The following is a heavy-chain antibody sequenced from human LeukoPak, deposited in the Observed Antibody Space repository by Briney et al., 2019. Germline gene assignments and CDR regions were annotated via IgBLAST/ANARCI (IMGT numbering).Heavy chain of an antibody. Sequence: PSETLSLTCTVSGGSVISHYWSWIRQSPGKGLEWIGYIYYSGSTNYNPPLKGRITISIDTSNNRFSLKVTSVTAADTAVYYCARGDMVLGATREYFNFYGMDVWGQGTTVTVSS. V-gene: IGHV4-59*02. CDR2: IYYSGST. CDR3: ARGDMVLGATREYFNFYGMDV. CDR1: GGSVISHY. J-gene: IGHJ6*02. D-gene: IGHD2-8*02.